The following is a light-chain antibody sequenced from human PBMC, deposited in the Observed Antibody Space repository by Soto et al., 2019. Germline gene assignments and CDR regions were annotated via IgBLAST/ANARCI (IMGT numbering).Light chain of an antibody. Sequence: DIQMTQSPSTLSASVGDRVTITCRASQSVDTCLAWYQQKPGKAPHLLTYKASSLEPGVPSRFSGSGSVTEFTLTISSLQPDDFATYYCQQFYRYPWTFGQGTKVEIK. V-gene: IGKV1-5*03. CDR1: QSVDTC. CDR2: KAS. CDR3: QQFYRYPWT. J-gene: IGKJ1*01.